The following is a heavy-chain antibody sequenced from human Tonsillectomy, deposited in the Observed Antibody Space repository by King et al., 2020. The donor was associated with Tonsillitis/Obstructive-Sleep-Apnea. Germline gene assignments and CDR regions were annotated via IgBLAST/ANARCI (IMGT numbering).Heavy chain of an antibody. J-gene: IGHJ4*02. D-gene: IGHD2-15*01. CDR2: INHSGST. CDR1: GGSFSGYY. V-gene: IGHV4-34*01. Sequence: VQLQQWGAGLLKPSETLSLTCAVYGGSFSGYYWCWIRQPPGKGLEWIGEINHSGSTNYNPSLKRRVTISVDTSKNQFSLKLSSVTAAATAVYYCARALKYCSGGSCPREWGQGTLVTVSS. CDR3: ARALKYCSGGSCPRE.